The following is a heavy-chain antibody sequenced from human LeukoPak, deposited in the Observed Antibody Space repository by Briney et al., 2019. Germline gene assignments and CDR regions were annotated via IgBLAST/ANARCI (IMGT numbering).Heavy chain of an antibody. CDR3: ARDKGSGSSGYFFFDY. CDR2: IIPIFGTA. Sequence: SVKVSCKASGGTFSSYAISWVRQAPGQGLEWMGRIIPIFGTANYAQKFQGRVTITTDESTSTAYMELSSLRSEDTAVYYCARDKGSGSSGYFFFDYWGQGTLVTVSS. CDR1: GGTFSSYA. D-gene: IGHD3-22*01. J-gene: IGHJ4*02. V-gene: IGHV1-69*05.